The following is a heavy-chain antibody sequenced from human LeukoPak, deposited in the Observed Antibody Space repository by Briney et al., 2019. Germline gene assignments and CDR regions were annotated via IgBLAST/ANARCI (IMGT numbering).Heavy chain of an antibody. CDR2: ISVYNGNT. Sequence: GASVKVSCKASGYTFISYGINWVRQAPGQGLEWMGWISVYNGNTNYAQKLQGRVTMTTDTSTSTAYMELRSLRSDDTAIYYCARVAAWELETFYFDYWGQGTLVTVSS. CDR1: GYTFISYG. D-gene: IGHD1-26*01. CDR3: ARVAAWELETFYFDY. V-gene: IGHV1-18*01. J-gene: IGHJ4*02.